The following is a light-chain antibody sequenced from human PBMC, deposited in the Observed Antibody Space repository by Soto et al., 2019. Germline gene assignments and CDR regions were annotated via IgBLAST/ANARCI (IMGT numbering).Light chain of an antibody. Sequence: DIQVTQSPPTLSASVGDRVTITCRASRDISNFLVWFQQRPGKVPKRLMYSASRLESGVPARFSGSGSGTEFTLTISILQPEDLATYYCQQRNSYPLTFGGGTKVDIK. V-gene: IGKV1-17*03. CDR3: QQRNSYPLT. J-gene: IGKJ4*01. CDR2: SAS. CDR1: RDISNF.